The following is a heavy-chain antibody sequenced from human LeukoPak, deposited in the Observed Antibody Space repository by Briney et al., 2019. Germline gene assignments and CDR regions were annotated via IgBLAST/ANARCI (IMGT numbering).Heavy chain of an antibody. CDR2: IDHSGST. CDR1: GGSISSGGYY. CDR3: ARDVGTMVRGALGLYGMDV. Sequence: SQTLSLTCTVSGGSISSGGYYWSWIRQPPGKGLEWIGYIDHSGSTYYNPSLKSRVTISVDRSKNQFSLKLSSVTAADTAVYYCARDVGTMVRGALGLYGMDVWGQGTTVTVSS. V-gene: IGHV4-30-2*01. J-gene: IGHJ6*02. D-gene: IGHD3-10*01.